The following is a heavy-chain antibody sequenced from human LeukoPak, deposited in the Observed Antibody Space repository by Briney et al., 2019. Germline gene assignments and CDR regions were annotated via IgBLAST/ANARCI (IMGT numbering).Heavy chain of an antibody. CDR3: AREPGYYGSGSQGGLNWYFDL. Sequence: SETLSLTCTVSGGSISSYYWSWIRQPPGKGLEWIGYIYYSGSTNYNPSLKSRVTISVDTSKNQFSLKLSSVTAADTAVYYCAREPGYYGSGSQGGLNWYFDLWGRGTLVTVSS. CDR2: IYYSGST. J-gene: IGHJ2*01. D-gene: IGHD3-10*01. V-gene: IGHV4-59*12. CDR1: GGSISSYY.